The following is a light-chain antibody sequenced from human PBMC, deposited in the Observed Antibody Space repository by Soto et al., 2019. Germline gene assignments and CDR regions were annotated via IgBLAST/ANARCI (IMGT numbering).Light chain of an antibody. CDR2: WAS. CDR3: QQYYTTPPWT. CDR1: RSVLFNSNNKNY. V-gene: IGKV4-1*01. J-gene: IGKJ1*01. Sequence: DIVMTQSPDSLAVSLGERATINCKSSRSVLFNSNNKNYLAWYQQRPGQPPKLLIYWASTRESGVPDRFSGSGSGTDFTLTISSLQAEDMAVYYCQQYYTTPPWTFGQGTQVEIK.